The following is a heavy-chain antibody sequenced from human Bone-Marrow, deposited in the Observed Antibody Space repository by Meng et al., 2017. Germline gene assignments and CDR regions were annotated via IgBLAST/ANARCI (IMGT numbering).Heavy chain of an antibody. CDR2: IYHSGST. D-gene: IGHD4-17*01. J-gene: IGHJ4*02. CDR1: GGSISSGGYY. Sequence: QVQLQESGPGLVRPSGTLSLTATVTGGSISSGGYYWSWIRQHPGKGLEWIGYIYHSGSTYYNPSLKSRVTISVDTSKNQFSLKLSSVTAADTAVYYCARDRNDYGSHYFDYWGQGTLVTVSS. CDR3: ARDRNDYGSHYFDY. V-gene: IGHV4-31*02.